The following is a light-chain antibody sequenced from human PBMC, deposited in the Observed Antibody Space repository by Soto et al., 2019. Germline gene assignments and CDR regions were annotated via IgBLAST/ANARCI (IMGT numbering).Light chain of an antibody. Sequence: ETVLTQSPATLSLSPGERATLSCRASQSVDRYLAWYQQKPGQAPRLLIYDASNRATGIPARFSGSGSGTDFTLTISSLEPEDFAFYYCQQRRNWPPITFGQGTRLEIK. CDR2: DAS. CDR3: QQRRNWPPIT. J-gene: IGKJ5*01. V-gene: IGKV3-11*01. CDR1: QSVDRY.